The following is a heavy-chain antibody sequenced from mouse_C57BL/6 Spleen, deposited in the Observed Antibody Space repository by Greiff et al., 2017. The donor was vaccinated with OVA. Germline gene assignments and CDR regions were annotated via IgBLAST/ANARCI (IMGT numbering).Heavy chain of an antibody. CDR2: INPGSGGT. V-gene: IGHV1-54*01. J-gene: IGHJ4*01. CDR1: GYAFTNYL. Sequence: QVQLQQSGAELVRPGTSVKVSCKASGYAFTNYLIEWVKQRPGQGLEWIGVINPGSGGTNYNEKFKGKATLTADESSSTAYMQLSSLTSEDSAVYFCAREATVVARGGYYAMDYWGQGTSVTVSS. CDR3: AREATVVARGGYYAMDY. D-gene: IGHD1-1*01.